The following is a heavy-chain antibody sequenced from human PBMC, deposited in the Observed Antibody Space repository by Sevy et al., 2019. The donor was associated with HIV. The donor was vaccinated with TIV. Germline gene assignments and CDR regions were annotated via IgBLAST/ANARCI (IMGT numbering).Heavy chain of an antibody. D-gene: IGHD6-6*01. V-gene: IGHV3-33*01. CDR1: GFTFSSYV. Sequence: GGSLRLSCAASGFTFSSYVMHWVRQAPGKGLEWVAVIWYDGSNKYYADSVKGRFTISRDNSKNTLYLQMNSLRAEDTAVYYCAISSSSDYFDYWGQGTLVTVSS. CDR2: IWYDGSNK. J-gene: IGHJ4*02. CDR3: AISSSSDYFDY.